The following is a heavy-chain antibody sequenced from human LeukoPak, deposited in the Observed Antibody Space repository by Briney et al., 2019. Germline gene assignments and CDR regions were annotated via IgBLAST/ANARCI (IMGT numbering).Heavy chain of an antibody. D-gene: IGHD5-18*01. CDR1: GYSISSGYY. CDR3: ARDPGYSSDY. Sequence: SETLSLTCAVSGYSISSGYYWGWIRQPPGKGLEWIGEINHSGSTNYNPSLKSRVTISVDTSKNQFSLKLSSVTAADTAVYYCARDPGYSSDYWGQGTLVTVSS. CDR2: INHSGST. J-gene: IGHJ4*02. V-gene: IGHV4-38-2*02.